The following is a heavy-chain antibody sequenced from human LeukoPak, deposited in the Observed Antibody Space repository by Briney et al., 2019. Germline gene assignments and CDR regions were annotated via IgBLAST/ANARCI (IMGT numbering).Heavy chain of an antibody. CDR1: GFTVSSNY. Sequence: PGGSLRLSCAASGFTVSSNYMSWVRQPAGKGLEWVSVLYSGGATFYADSVKGRFTISRDTSKYTLYLQMSDLRADDTAVYYCTKLKGWYGEGFFDYWGQGTLVTVSS. D-gene: IGHD6-19*01. V-gene: IGHV3-53*01. J-gene: IGHJ4*02. CDR2: LYSGGAT. CDR3: TKLKGWYGEGFFDY.